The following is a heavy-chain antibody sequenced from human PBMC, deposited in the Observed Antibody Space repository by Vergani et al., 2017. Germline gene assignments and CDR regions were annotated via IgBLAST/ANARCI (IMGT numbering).Heavy chain of an antibody. J-gene: IGHJ3*02. CDR1: GFTFSSYA. V-gene: IGHV3-23*01. CDR2: ISGSGGST. D-gene: IGHD3-22*01. CDR3: AKSRGHYYGSSGYYDGFDI. Sequence: EVQLLESGGGLVQPGGSLRLSCAASGFTFSSYAMSWVRQAPGKGLEWVSAISGSGGSTYYADSVKGRFTISRDNSKNTLYLQMNSLRAEDTAVYYCAKSRGHYYGSSGYYDGFDIWGQGTMVTVSS.